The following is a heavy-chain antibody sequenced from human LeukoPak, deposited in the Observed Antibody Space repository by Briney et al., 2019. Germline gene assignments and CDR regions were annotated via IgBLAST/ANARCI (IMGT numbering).Heavy chain of an antibody. J-gene: IGHJ4*02. CDR2: INSDGSTT. CDR3: ARAYSSGWYGGGFDY. D-gene: IGHD6-19*01. CDR1: GFTFSNYW. V-gene: IGHV3-74*01. Sequence: GGSLRLSCAASGFTFSNYWMHWVRHAPGKGLMWVSHINSDGSTTNYADSVKGRFTISRDNSKNTLYLQMNSLRAEDTAVYYCARAYSSGWYGGGFDYWGQGTLVTVSS.